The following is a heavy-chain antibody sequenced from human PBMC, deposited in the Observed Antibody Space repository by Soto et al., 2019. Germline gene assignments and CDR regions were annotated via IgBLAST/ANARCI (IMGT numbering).Heavy chain of an antibody. Sequence: GPTVSYAAPTFPVACHFPGFVLRTRGVGVGWIRRPPRKGLGWLALIYWNDEKRYRPSLKSRLTITKDTSKNHVFFKITKMDPVDTAIYYCVHGSAPPIPEDAFDIWGQGAMVTVSS. V-gene: IGHV2-5*01. D-gene: IGHD6-25*01. J-gene: IGHJ3*02. CDR2: IYWNDEK. CDR3: VHGSAPPIPEDAFDI. CDR1: GFVLRTRGVG.